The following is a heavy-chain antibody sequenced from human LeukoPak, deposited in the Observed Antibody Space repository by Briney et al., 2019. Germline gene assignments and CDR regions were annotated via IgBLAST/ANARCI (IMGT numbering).Heavy chain of an antibody. V-gene: IGHV4-34*01. J-gene: IGHJ4*02. CDR1: GGSFSGYY. D-gene: IGHD3-10*01. CDR3: ARGGGPGLVDY. CDR2: INHSGST. Sequence: PPENLSLPCAVYGGSFSGYYWSWIRQPPGKRLEWIGEINHSGSTNYNPSLKSRVTISVDTSKNQFSLKLSSVTAADTAVYYCARGGGPGLVDYWGQGTLVTVSS.